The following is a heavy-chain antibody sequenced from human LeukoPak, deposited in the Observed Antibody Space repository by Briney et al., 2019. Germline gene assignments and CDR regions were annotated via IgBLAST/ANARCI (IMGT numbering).Heavy chain of an antibody. CDR2: ISASGST. Sequence: SETLSLTCNVSGGSISSYYWTWTRQSAGKGLEWIGRISASGSTNYNPSLKSRVTVSVDTSNNHFSLNLSSVTAADTAVYWCAREARDSRHLDLWGQGALVTLSS. D-gene: IGHD3-22*01. V-gene: IGHV4-4*07. CDR1: GGSISSYY. J-gene: IGHJ5*02. CDR3: AREARDSRHLDL.